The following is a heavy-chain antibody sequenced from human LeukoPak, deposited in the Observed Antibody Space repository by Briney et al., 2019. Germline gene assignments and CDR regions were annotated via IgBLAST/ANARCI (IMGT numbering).Heavy chain of an antibody. J-gene: IGHJ4*02. CDR1: GYTFTSYG. CDR2: IIPILGIA. V-gene: IGHV1-69*04. Sequence: ASVKVSFKASGYTFTSYGISWVRQAPGQGLEWMGRIIPILGIANYAQKFQGRVTITADKSTSTAYMELSSLRSEDTAVYYCASIYCSSTSCPYYFDYWGQGTLVTVSS. D-gene: IGHD2-2*01. CDR3: ASIYCSSTSCPYYFDY.